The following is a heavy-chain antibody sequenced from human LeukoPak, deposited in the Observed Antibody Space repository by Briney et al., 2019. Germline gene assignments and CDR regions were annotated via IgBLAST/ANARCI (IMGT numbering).Heavy chain of an antibody. Sequence: SETLSLTCTVSGYSISSGYYWSWIRQPPGKGLEWIGSIYHSGSTYYNPSLKSRVTISVDTSKNQFSLKLSSVTAADTAVYYCARDLNWQWLANYFDYWGQGTLVTVSS. CDR1: GYSISSGYY. CDR3: ARDLNWQWLANYFDY. D-gene: IGHD6-19*01. CDR2: IYHSGST. J-gene: IGHJ4*02. V-gene: IGHV4-38-2*02.